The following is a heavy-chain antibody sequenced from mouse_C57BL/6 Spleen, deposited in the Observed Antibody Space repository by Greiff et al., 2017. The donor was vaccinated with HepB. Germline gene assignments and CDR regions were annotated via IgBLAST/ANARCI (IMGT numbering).Heavy chain of an antibody. CDR1: GYTFTSYW. V-gene: IGHV1-64*01. CDR2: IHPNSGST. CDR3: ARRNYVDAMDY. Sequence: HVQLQQPGAELVKPGASVKLSCKASGYTFTSYWMHWVKQRPGQGLEWIGMIHPNSGSTNYNEKFKSKATLTVDKSSSTAYMQLSSLTSEDSAVYYCARRNYVDAMDYWGQGTSVTVSS. J-gene: IGHJ4*01. D-gene: IGHD2-1*01.